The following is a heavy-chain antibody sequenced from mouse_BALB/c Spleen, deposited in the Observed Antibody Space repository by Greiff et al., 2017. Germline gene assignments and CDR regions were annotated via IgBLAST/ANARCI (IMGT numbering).Heavy chain of an antibody. CDR1: GYTFTSYW. CDR2: IAPGSGST. CDR3: ARMQGYYGFAY. V-gene: IGHV1S41*01. Sequence: DLVKPGASVKLSCKASGYTFTSYWINWVKQRPGQGLEWIGRIAPGSGSTYYNEMFKGKATLTVDTSSSTAYIQLSSLSSEDSAVYCCARMQGYYGFAYWGQGTLVTVSA. D-gene: IGHD2-3*01. J-gene: IGHJ3*01.